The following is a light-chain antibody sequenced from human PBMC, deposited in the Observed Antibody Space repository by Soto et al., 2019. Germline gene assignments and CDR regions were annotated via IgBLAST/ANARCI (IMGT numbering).Light chain of an antibody. CDR1: SSDVGGYDF. V-gene: IGLV2-8*01. CDR2: EVS. CDR3: NSYGGNTNVV. Sequence: QSALTQPPSASGSPVQSVTISCTGTSSDVGGYDFVSWYQQHPGKAPKILIYEVSKRASGVPDRFSGSKSGNTASLTVSGLQPDDEADYYCNSYGGNTNVVFGGGTQLTVL. J-gene: IGLJ2*01.